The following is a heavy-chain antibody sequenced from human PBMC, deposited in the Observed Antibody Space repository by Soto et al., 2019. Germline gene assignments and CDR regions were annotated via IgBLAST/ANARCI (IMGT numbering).Heavy chain of an antibody. V-gene: IGHV4-31*03. CDR2: IYYSGST. D-gene: IGHD3-10*01. Sequence: SETLSLTCTVSGGSISSGGYYWSWIRQHPGKGLEWIGYIYYSGSTYYNPSLKSRVTISVDTSKNQFSLKLSSVTAADTAVYYCARETGANMVRGVVYFDYWGQGTLVTVSS. J-gene: IGHJ4*02. CDR1: GGSISSGGYY. CDR3: ARETGANMVRGVVYFDY.